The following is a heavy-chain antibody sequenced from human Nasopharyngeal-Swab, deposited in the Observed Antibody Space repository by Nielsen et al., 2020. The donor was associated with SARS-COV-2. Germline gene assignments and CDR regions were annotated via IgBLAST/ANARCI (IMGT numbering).Heavy chain of an antibody. J-gene: IGHJ3*02. CDR1: GFSCSIYA. Sequence: GGSLRLSCAASGFSCSIYAMSGVRQPPGKGLEWVSTISGSATNTYYADSVKGRFTISRDNSKDTLYLQMNSLRAEDTAVYYCAKEAYGGNSGESAFDIWGQGTMVTVSS. CDR2: ISGSATNT. CDR3: AKEAYGGNSGESAFDI. D-gene: IGHD4-23*01. V-gene: IGHV3-23*01.